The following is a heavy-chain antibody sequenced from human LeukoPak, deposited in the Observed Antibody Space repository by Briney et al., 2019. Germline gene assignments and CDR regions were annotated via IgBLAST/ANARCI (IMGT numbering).Heavy chain of an antibody. V-gene: IGHV3-23*01. CDR2: ISGSGGST. CDR1: GFTFSSYA. D-gene: IGHD6-19*01. CDR3: ARTLGVAGSLPPVYYFDY. J-gene: IGHJ4*02. Sequence: PGGSLRLSCAASGFTFSSYAMSWVRQAPGKGLEWVSAISGSGGSTYYADSVKGRFTISRDNSKNTLYLQMNSLRAEDTAVYYCARTLGVAGSLPPVYYFDYWGQGTLVTVSS.